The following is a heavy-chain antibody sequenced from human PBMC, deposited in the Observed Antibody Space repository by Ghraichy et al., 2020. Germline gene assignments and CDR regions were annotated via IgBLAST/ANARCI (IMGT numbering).Heavy chain of an antibody. D-gene: IGHD6-13*01. CDR1: GGSVSSGSYY. V-gene: IGHV4-61*01. J-gene: IGHJ6*03. Sequence: SETLSLTCTVSGGSVSSGSYYWSWIRQPPGKGLEWIGYIYYSGSTNYNPSLKSRVTISVDTSKNQFSLKLSSVTAADTAVYYCARDGKNRIAAVDYYYYYMDVWGKGTTVTVSS. CDR2: IYYSGST. CDR3: ARDGKNRIAAVDYYYYYMDV.